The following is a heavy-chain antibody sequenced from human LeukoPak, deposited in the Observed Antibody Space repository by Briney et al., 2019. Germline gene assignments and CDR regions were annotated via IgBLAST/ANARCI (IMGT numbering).Heavy chain of an antibody. V-gene: IGHV4-59*08. D-gene: IGHD6-13*01. CDR3: ARHRYSSSWYPPPYYYYGMDV. J-gene: IGHJ6*02. CDR2: IYYSGST. CDR1: GGSISSYY. Sequence: PSETLSLTCTVSGGSISSYYWSWIRQPPGKGLEWIGYIYYSGSTNYNPSLKSRVTISVDTSKNQFSLKLSSVTAADTAVYYCARHRYSSSWYPPPYYYYGMDVWGQGTTVTVSS.